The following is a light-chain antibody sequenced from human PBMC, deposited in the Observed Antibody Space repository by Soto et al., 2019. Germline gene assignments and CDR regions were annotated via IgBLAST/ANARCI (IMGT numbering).Light chain of an antibody. CDR1: QSINNN. V-gene: IGKV3-15*01. CDR3: HQYDDWPPGYT. J-gene: IGKJ2*01. CDR2: GAS. Sequence: EIVMTQSPATLSVSPGDRATLSCRASQSINNNLAWDQQKPGQAPRLLIHGASTRANGIPARFSGSGSGAEFPLTISSLQSEDFAVYYCHQYDDWPPGYTFGQGTKLEI.